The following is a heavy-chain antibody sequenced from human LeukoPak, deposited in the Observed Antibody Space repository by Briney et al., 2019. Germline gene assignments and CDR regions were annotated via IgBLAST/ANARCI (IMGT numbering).Heavy chain of an antibody. CDR1: GFTFSSYD. CDR3: ARDPGSSGWYLFDY. CDR2: MSNSGSSI. Sequence: PGGSLRLSCAASGFTFSSYDMNWVRQAPGKGLEWISYMSNSGSSIYYAESVKGRFTISRDNAQNSLYLQMNSLRAEDTAVYYCARDPGSSGWYLFDYWGQGTLVTVSS. V-gene: IGHV3-48*03. D-gene: IGHD6-19*01. J-gene: IGHJ4*02.